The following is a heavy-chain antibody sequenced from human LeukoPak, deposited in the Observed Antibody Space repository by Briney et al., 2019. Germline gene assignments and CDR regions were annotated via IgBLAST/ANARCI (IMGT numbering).Heavy chain of an antibody. CDR3: ARESRNYYYYYMDV. V-gene: IGHV3-66*02. J-gene: IGHJ6*03. CDR2: IYSGGST. D-gene: IGHD1-14*01. Sequence: GGPLRLSCAASGFTVSSNYMSWVRQAPGKGLEWVSVIYSGGSTYYADSVKGRFTISRDNSKNTLYLQMNSLRAEDTAVYYCARESRNYYYYYMDVWGKGTTVTVSS. CDR1: GFTVSSNY.